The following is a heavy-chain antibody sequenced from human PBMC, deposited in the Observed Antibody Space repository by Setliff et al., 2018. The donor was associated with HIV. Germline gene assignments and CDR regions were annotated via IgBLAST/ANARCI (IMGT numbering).Heavy chain of an antibody. Sequence: PSETLSLTCDVSGGSISSFNWWSWVRQSPGKGLEWIGEIYHTGSTNYSPSLKSRVTISVDKSKNQFSLRLNSVTAADTAVYYCATCRHRPSNWFDPWGQGTVVTVSS. CDR2: IYHTGST. V-gene: IGHV4-4*02. J-gene: IGHJ5*02. CDR1: GGSISSFNW. CDR3: ATCRHRPSNWFDP.